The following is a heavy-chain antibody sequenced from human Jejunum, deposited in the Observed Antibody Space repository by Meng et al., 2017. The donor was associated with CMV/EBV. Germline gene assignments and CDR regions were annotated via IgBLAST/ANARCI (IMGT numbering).Heavy chain of an antibody. Sequence: GFTFSSYAMNWVRQAPGKGLEWVSSTSGSGGSTYHADAVKGRFTISRDNSKNTLFLQMNSLRVEDTAVYYCARGTGSASSYSLHPWGQGTLVTVSS. J-gene: IGHJ5*02. CDR3: ARGTGSASSYSLHP. CDR2: TSGSGGST. D-gene: IGHD1-26*01. V-gene: IGHV3-23*01. CDR1: GFTFSSYA.